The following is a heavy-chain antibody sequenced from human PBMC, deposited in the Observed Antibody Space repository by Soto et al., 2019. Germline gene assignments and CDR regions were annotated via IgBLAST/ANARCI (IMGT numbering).Heavy chain of an antibody. V-gene: IGHV1-69*02. Sequence: QVQLVQSGAEVKKPGSSVKVSCKASGGSFNSYAISWVRQAPGQGLEWMGRIIPILGLTSYAEKFQGRFTITADTADKSTTVAYMELSSLRSEDTALYYCATAFQLQAYWGQGTLVTVSS. J-gene: IGHJ4*02. D-gene: IGHD1-1*01. CDR1: GGSFNSYA. CDR2: IIPILGLT. CDR3: ATAFQLQAY.